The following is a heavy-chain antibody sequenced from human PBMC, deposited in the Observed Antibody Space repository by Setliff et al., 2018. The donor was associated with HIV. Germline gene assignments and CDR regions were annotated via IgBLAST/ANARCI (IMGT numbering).Heavy chain of an antibody. CDR3: ARHGAYEAYYDYMDV. J-gene: IGHJ6*03. CDR1: GYSISSGHY. D-gene: IGHD5-12*01. V-gene: IGHV4-38-2*01. CDR2: IYHSGTT. Sequence: PSETLSLTCAVSGYSISSGHYWGWIRQPPGKGREWIGSIYHSGTTYDNPSLKSRVTISVDTSKNQFSLKLSSVTAADTAVYYCARHGAYEAYYDYMDVWGKGTTVTVSS.